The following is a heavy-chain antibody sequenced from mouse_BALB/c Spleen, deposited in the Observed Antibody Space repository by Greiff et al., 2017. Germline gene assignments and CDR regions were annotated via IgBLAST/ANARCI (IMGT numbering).Heavy chain of an antibody. CDR1: GYTFTSYT. V-gene: IGHV1-4*01. CDR2: INPSSGYT. J-gene: IGHJ4*01. D-gene: IGHD2-1*01. Sequence: VQLQQSGAELARPGASVKMSCKASGYTFTSYTMHWVKQRPGQGLEWIGYINPSSGYTNYNQKFKDKATLTADKSSSTAYMQLSSLTSEDSAVYYCARLDGKDYYAMDYWGQGTSVTVSS. CDR3: ARLDGKDYYAMDY.